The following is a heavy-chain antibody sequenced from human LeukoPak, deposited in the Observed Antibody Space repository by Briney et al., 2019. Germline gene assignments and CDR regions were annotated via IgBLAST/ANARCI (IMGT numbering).Heavy chain of an antibody. CDR1: GGSISSSSYY. Sequence: SETLSLTCTVSGGSISSSSYYWGWIRQPPGKGLEWIGSIYYSGSTYYNPSLKSRVTISVDTSKNQFSLKLSSVTAADTAVYYCARGRTTMIVVVWRNAFDIWGQGTMVTVSS. CDR2: IYYSGST. D-gene: IGHD3-22*01. CDR3: ARGRTTMIVVVWRNAFDI. J-gene: IGHJ3*02. V-gene: IGHV4-39*07.